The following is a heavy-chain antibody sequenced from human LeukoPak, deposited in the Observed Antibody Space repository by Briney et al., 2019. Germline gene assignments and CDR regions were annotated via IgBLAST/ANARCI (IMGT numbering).Heavy chain of an antibody. CDR3: VKDLVAASENVRGWYPMDY. Sequence: GGSLSLSCAASGFTLAEYSMLWVRQAPGKGLEWVSHISWNGARIHYGDSVKGRFTMSRDNSKNSLYLQMNSLRTEDTAWYYCVKDLVAASENVRGWYPMDYWGEGTLVTVSS. D-gene: IGHD6-19*01. CDR1: GFTLAEYS. J-gene: IGHJ4*02. CDR2: ISWNGARI. V-gene: IGHV3-43*01.